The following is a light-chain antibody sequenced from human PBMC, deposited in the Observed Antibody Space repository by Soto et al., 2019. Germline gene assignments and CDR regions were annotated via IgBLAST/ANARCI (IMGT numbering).Light chain of an antibody. Sequence: VEDRFTITCRASQSISSYLNWYQQKPGKAPKLLIYAASSLQSGVPSRFSGSGSGTDFTLTISSLQPEDFATYYCQQSYSTPRTFGQGTKVDIK. V-gene: IGKV1-39*01. CDR1: QSISSY. J-gene: IGKJ1*01. CDR3: QQSYSTPRT. CDR2: AAS.